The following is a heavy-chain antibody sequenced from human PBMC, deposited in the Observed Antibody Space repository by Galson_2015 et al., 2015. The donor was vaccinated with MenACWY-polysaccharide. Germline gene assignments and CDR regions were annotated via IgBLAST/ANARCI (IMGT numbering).Heavy chain of an antibody. V-gene: IGHV1-3*01. Sequence: SVKVSCKASGYTFTSYAMHWVRQAPGQRLEWMGWINAGNGNTKYSQKFQGRVTITRDTSASTAYMELSSLRSEDTAVYYCARAIQQLVPFAYWGQGTLVPVSS. J-gene: IGHJ4*02. D-gene: IGHD6-13*01. CDR1: GYTFTSYA. CDR3: ARAIQQLVPFAY. CDR2: INAGNGNT.